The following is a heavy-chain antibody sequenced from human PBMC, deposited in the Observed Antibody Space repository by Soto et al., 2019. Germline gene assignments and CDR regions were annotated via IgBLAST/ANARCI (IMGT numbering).Heavy chain of an antibody. Sequence: SSETLSLTCTVSCGSISNYYWSWIRQPPGKGLEWIGYIYSSGTTNYNPSLKSRVTISVDTSKKQFSLKLTSVTAADTAVYYCARVAEGGSSVSWFDPWGQGTLVTVSS. CDR3: ARVAEGGSSVSWFDP. D-gene: IGHD3-16*01. J-gene: IGHJ5*02. CDR2: IYSSGTT. CDR1: CGSISNYY. V-gene: IGHV4-59*01.